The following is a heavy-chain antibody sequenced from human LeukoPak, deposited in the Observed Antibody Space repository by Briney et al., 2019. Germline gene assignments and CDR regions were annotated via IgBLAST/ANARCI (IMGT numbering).Heavy chain of an antibody. CDR3: ASKRGYSYGFWEDY. Sequence: SETLSLTCAVYGGSFSGYYWSWIRQPPGKGLEWLGEINHSGSTNYNPSLKSRVTISVDTSKNQFSLKLSSVTAADTAVYYCASKRGYSYGFWEDYWGQGTLVTVSS. J-gene: IGHJ4*02. CDR2: INHSGST. D-gene: IGHD5-18*01. CDR1: GGSFSGYY. V-gene: IGHV4-34*01.